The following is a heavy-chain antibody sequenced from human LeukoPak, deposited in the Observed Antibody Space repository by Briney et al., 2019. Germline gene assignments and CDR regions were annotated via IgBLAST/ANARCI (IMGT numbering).Heavy chain of an antibody. Sequence: GGSLRLSCAASGFTFSSYSMNWVRQAPGKGLEWVSSISSSSSYIYYADSVKGRFTISRDNAKNSLYLQMNSLRAEDTAVYYCARVPITMIVVVTRNDAFDIWGPGTMVTVSS. D-gene: IGHD3-22*01. V-gene: IGHV3-21*01. CDR2: ISSSSSYI. J-gene: IGHJ3*02. CDR3: ARVPITMIVVVTRNDAFDI. CDR1: GFTFSSYS.